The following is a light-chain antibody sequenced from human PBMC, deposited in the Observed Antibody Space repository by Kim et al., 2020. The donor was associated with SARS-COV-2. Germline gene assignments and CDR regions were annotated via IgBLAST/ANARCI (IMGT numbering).Light chain of an antibody. CDR1: QSVSSNS. Sequence: DIVLTQFPGSLSLSPGERATLSCRASQSVSSNSLAWYQQKPGQAPRLLIYGASSRDTGIPHRFSGSGSGTDFTLTISRLEAEDFAVYYCQQYGDASLTFGGGTRVEI. CDR2: GAS. J-gene: IGKJ4*01. V-gene: IGKV3-20*01. CDR3: QQYGDASLT.